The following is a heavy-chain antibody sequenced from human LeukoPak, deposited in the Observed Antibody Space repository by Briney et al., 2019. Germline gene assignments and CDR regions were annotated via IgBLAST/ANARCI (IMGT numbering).Heavy chain of an antibody. CDR1: GFTFSDYY. J-gene: IGHJ5*02. Sequence: GGSLRLSCAASGFTFSDYYMSWIRQAPGKGLEWVSYISGSGSTIYYADSVKGRFTISRDNAKNSLYLQMNSLRAEDTAVYYCARDHRGYCSSTSCYTYWFDPWGQGTLVTVSS. V-gene: IGHV3-11*04. D-gene: IGHD2-2*02. CDR2: ISGSGSTI. CDR3: ARDHRGYCSSTSCYTYWFDP.